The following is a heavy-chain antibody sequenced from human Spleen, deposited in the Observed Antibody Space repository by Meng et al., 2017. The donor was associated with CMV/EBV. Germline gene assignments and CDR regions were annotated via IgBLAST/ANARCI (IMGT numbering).Heavy chain of an antibody. Sequence: GGSLRLSCAASGFTFDDYTMHWVRQAPGKGLEWVSLISWDGGSTYYADSVKGRFTISRDNSKNSLYLQMNSLRTEDTALYYCAKDLSNSYEDNAFDIWGQGTMVTVSS. D-gene: IGHD5-18*01. CDR3: AKDLSNSYEDNAFDI. J-gene: IGHJ3*02. CDR2: ISWDGGST. CDR1: GFTFDDYT. V-gene: IGHV3-43*01.